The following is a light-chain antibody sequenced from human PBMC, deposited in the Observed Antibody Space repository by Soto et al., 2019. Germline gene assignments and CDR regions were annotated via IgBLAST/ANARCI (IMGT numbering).Light chain of an antibody. CDR2: GAS. CDR1: QSVSSY. CDR3: QQYNNWPYT. Sequence: EIVLTQSPATLSLSPGERATLSCRASQSVSSYFAWYQQKPDQAPRLLIYGASTRATGIPARFSGSGSGTEFTLTISSLQSEDFAVYYCQQYNNWPYTFGQGTKLEIK. V-gene: IGKV3-15*01. J-gene: IGKJ2*01.